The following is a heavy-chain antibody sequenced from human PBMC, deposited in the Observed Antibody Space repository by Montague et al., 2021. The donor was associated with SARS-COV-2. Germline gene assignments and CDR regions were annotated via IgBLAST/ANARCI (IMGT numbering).Heavy chain of an antibody. Sequence: TLSLTCTVSGGSISSGGYYWSWIRQHPGKGLEWIGYIYYSGSTYYNPSLKSRVTISVDTSKNQFSLKLSSVTAADTAVYYCARAASDIVLMVYAIRAFGIWGQGTMVTVSS. D-gene: IGHD2-8*01. CDR1: GGSISSGGYY. CDR2: IYYSGST. CDR3: ARAASDIVLMVYAIRAFGI. V-gene: IGHV4-31*03. J-gene: IGHJ3*02.